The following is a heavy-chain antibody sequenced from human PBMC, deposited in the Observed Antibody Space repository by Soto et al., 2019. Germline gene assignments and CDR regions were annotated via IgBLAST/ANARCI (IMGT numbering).Heavy chain of an antibody. CDR1: GFTFSSYW. Sequence: GGSLRLSCAASGFTFSSYWMSWVRQAPGKGLEWVANIKEDGSEKHYVDSVKGRFTVSRDNAENSLFLQMNSLRAEDTAVYYCARYGYYYGMDVWGQGTTVTVS. CDR2: IKEDGSEK. V-gene: IGHV3-7*03. J-gene: IGHJ6*02. CDR3: ARYGYYYGMDV. D-gene: IGHD3-10*01.